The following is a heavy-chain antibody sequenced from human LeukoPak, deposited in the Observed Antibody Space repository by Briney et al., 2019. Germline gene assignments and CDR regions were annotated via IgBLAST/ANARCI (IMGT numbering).Heavy chain of an antibody. CDR3: ARGRWEGGAFDI. D-gene: IGHD1-26*01. Sequence: SETLSLTCTVSGGSISSYYWSWIRQPPGKGLEWIGYIYYSGSTNYNPSLESRVTISVDTSKNQFSLKLSSVTAADTAVYYCARGRWEGGAFDIWGQGTMVTVSS. CDR2: IYYSGST. CDR1: GGSISSYY. J-gene: IGHJ3*02. V-gene: IGHV4-59*01.